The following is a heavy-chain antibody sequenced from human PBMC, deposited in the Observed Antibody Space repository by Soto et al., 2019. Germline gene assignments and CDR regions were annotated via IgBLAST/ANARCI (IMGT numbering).Heavy chain of an antibody. CDR3: AKDLTRQLAYWLDP. Sequence: GASVNVSCKASGFSFTVYYIHWLRQAPGQGLEWMGWINAHSCGTEYAQKFQGRVTLTRDTSIATAYLTLTSLTSDDTALYYCAKDLTRQLAYWLDPCGQGTQVTGS. D-gene: IGHD6-6*01. V-gene: IGHV1-2*02. J-gene: IGHJ5*02. CDR2: INAHSCGT. CDR1: GFSFTVYY.